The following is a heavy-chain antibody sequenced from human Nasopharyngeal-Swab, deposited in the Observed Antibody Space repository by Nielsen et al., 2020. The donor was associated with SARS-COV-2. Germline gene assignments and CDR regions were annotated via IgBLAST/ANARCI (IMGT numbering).Heavy chain of an antibody. CDR1: GGSISSYY. CDR3: ARDGIAAAGPQLYYYYYGMDV. D-gene: IGHD6-13*01. Sequence: SETLSLTCTVSGGSISSYYWSWIRQPPGKGLEWIGYIYYSGSTNYNPSLKSRVTISVDTSKNQFSLKLSSVTAEDTAVYYCARDGIAAAGPQLYYYYYGMDVWGQGTTVTVSS. CDR2: IYYSGST. J-gene: IGHJ6*02. V-gene: IGHV4-59*01.